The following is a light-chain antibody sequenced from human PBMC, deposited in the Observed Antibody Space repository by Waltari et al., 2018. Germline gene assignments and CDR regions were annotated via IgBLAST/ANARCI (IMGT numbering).Light chain of an antibody. V-gene: IGLV2-14*01. J-gene: IGLJ2*01. Sequence: QSALTQPASVSGSPGQSITISCTGTSSDVCGYNYVSWYQQHPGKAPKLMLYEVSNRPSGVSNRFSGSKSGNTASLTISGLQAEDEADYYCSSYTSSSTPVVFGGGTKLTVL. CDR2: EVS. CDR1: SSDVCGYNY. CDR3: SSYTSSSTPVV.